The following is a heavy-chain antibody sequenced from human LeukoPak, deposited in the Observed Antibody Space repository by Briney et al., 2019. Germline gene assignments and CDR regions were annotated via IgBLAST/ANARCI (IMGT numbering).Heavy chain of an antibody. CDR1: GFTFSHHW. CDR2: IKFDGSEK. J-gene: IGHJ5*02. Sequence: GGSLRLSCSGSGFTFSHHWMTWVRQAPGKGLEWVANIKFDGSEKFYGDSVKGRFTISRDNAKNSLYLQMNSLRPEDTAVYYCAKQGSSIGPYGNWFDPWGQGTLVTVSS. CDR3: AKQGSSIGPYGNWFDP. V-gene: IGHV3-7*01. D-gene: IGHD1/OR15-1a*01.